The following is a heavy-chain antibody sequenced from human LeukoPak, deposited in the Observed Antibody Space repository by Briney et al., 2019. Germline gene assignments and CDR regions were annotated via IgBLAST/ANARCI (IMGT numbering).Heavy chain of an antibody. D-gene: IGHD3-22*01. CDR1: GYSISSGYY. J-gene: IGHJ1*01. V-gene: IGHV4-38-2*02. CDR3: ARDMYYYDSSGYYFQH. Sequence: PWETLSLTCTVSGYSISSGYYWGWIRQPPGKGLEWIGSIYHSGSTYYNPSLKSRVTISVDTSKNQFSLKLSSVTAADTAVYYCARDMYYYDSSGYYFQHWGQGTLVTVSS. CDR2: IYHSGST.